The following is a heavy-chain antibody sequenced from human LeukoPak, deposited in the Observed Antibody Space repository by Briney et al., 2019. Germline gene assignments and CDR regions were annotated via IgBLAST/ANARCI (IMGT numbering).Heavy chain of an antibody. V-gene: IGHV1-69*01. D-gene: IGHD4-23*01. CDR3: ARGWLAETTVVTPYNY. J-gene: IGHJ4*02. CDR2: ITPTFGTA. Sequence: ASVKVSCKTSGGAFSSYDISWLRQAPGQGLEWMGGITPTFGTANYAQKFQGRVTITAVESMSTAYMELSSLRSEDTAVYYCARGWLAETTVVTPYNYWGQGTLVTVSS. CDR1: GGAFSSYD.